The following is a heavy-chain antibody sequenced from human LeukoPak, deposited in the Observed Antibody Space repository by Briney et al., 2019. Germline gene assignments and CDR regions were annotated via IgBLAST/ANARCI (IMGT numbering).Heavy chain of an antibody. CDR1: EFTFISYE. Sequence: GGCLRLSCAASEFTFISYEMNWVRQAPGKGLEWVSYISSSSTTIYYADSVKGRFTISRDNAKNSLYLQMNSLRAEDTAVYYCARYKSYHYDVDVWGQGTTVTVSS. CDR3: ARYKSYHYDVDV. CDR2: ISSSSTTI. D-gene: IGHD1-14*01. V-gene: IGHV3-48*03. J-gene: IGHJ6*02.